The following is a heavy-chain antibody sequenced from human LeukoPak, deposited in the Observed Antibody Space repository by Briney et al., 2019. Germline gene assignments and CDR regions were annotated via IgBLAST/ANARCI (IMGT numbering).Heavy chain of an antibody. V-gene: IGHV4-39*01. D-gene: IGHD3-10*01. CDR3: ASPFSGAFDI. J-gene: IGHJ3*02. CDR2: IYHSGST. CDR1: GGSISSSSYY. Sequence: PSETLSLTCTVSGGSISSSSYYWGWIRQPPGKGLEWIGSIYHSGSTYYNPSLKSRVTISVDTSKNQFSLKLSSVTAADTAVYYCASPFSGAFDIWGQGTMVTVSS.